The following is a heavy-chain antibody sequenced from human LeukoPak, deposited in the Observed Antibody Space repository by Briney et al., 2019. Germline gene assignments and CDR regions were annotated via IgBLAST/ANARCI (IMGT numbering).Heavy chain of an antibody. J-gene: IGHJ4*02. V-gene: IGHV3-11*04. CDR1: GFTFSDYY. CDR2: ISSSGSTI. CDR3: ARDRNYYDSSGYHRVDY. D-gene: IGHD3-22*01. Sequence: PGGSLRLSCAASGFTFSDYYMSWTRQAPGKGLEWVSYISSSGSTIYYADSVKGRFTISRDNAKNSLYLQMNSLRAEDTAVYYCARDRNYYDSSGYHRVDYWGQGTLVTVSS.